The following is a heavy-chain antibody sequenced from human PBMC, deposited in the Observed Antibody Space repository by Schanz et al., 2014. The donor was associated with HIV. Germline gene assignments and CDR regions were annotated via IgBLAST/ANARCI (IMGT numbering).Heavy chain of an antibody. CDR1: GGSISSGGNY. V-gene: IGHV4-31*03. D-gene: IGHD3-22*01. J-gene: IGHJ4*02. CDR2: IYYSGST. Sequence: QVQLQESGPGLMKPSQTLTLSCTVSGGSISSGGNYWSWIRQHAGKGLEWIGNIYYSGSTYHNPSLKSRLSISVDTSKNQFSLKLSSVSAADTAVYYCAANYYDTSGCDYWGQGTLVTVSS. CDR3: AANYYDTSGCDY.